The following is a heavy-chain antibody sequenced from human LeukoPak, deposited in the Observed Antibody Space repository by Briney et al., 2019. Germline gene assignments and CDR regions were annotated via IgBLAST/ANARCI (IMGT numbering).Heavy chain of an antibody. CDR1: GFTFSSYS. J-gene: IGHJ4*02. CDR3: ATIVIIEPRPDY. Sequence: GSLRLPCAASGFTFSSYSMSWVRQPPGRGLEWIGSIYYTGSTYYNPSLQSRVTISVDTSKNQFSLKLRSVTAADTAVYYCATIVIIEPRPDYWGQGTPVTVSS. D-gene: IGHD2/OR15-2a*01. V-gene: IGHV4-59*05. CDR2: IYYTGST.